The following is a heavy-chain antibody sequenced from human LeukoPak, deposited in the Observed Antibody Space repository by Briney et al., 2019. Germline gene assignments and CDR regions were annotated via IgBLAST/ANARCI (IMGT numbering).Heavy chain of an antibody. CDR2: MNPANGNT. J-gene: IGHJ4*02. D-gene: IGHD3-10*01. Sequence: ASVKVSCKASGYTFTSYDVNWVRQVTGQRLEWMGWMNPANGNTGYVQNFQGRVTMTRDTSITTAYMELSSLTSEDTAVYYCARGFTYGHPLDFWGQGTLVIVSS. V-gene: IGHV1-8*01. CDR3: ARGFTYGHPLDF. CDR1: GYTFTSYD.